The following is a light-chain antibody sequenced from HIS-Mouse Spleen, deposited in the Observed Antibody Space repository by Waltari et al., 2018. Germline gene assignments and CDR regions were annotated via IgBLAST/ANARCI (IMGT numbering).Light chain of an antibody. V-gene: IGKV4-1*01. CDR2: WAS. CDR3: QQYYSTPYT. Sequence: DIVMTQSQDSLAVSLGERATINCKSSKSVLYSSNNKNYLDWYQQKPGQPPKLLIYWASTRESGVPYRFSGSGSGTDFTLTISSLQAEDVAVYYCQQYYSTPYTFGQGTKLEIK. CDR1: KSVLYSSNNKNY. J-gene: IGKJ2*01.